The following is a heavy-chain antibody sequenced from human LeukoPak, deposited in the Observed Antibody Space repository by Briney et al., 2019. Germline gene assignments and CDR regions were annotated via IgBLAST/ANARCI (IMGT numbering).Heavy chain of an antibody. Sequence: SQTLSLTCAISGDSLSSISATWNWVRQSAWRGLEWPGRTYYRSKWYNAYAVSVKGRVTINPDASKKQFSLQLNSVTPEDTAMYYCARGNGYPFDYWGQGTLVTVSS. D-gene: IGHD3-16*01. CDR1: GDSLSSISAT. V-gene: IGHV6-1*01. CDR2: TYYRSKWYN. CDR3: ARGNGYPFDY. J-gene: IGHJ4*02.